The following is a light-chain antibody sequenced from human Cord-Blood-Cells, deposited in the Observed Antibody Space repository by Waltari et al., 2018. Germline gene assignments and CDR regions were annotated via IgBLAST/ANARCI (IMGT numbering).Light chain of an antibody. CDR1: QSVSSSY. Sequence: EIVLTKSPGTLSLSPGERATLSCRASQSVSSSYLAWYHQKPGQAPRLLIYGASSRATGIPDRFSGSGSGTDFTLTISRLEPEDFAVYYCQQYGSSPTFGQGTKVEIK. V-gene: IGKV3-20*01. CDR3: QQYGSSPT. CDR2: GAS. J-gene: IGKJ1*01.